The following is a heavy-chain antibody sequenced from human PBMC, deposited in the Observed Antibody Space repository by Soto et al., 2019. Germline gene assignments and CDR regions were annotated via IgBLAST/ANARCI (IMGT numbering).Heavy chain of an antibody. J-gene: IGHJ4*02. CDR1: GYSFTSLD. D-gene: IGHD1-26*01. Sequence: QVQLVQSGAEVREPGASVKVSCKASGYSFTSLDINWVRQTDGQGLEWMGWMEPSTGRTGYAQKFQGRVTMTRDTSINTAYMELTTLTSDDTAFYYSARGFSAGVDYWRQGTLVTVSS. CDR2: MEPSTGRT. V-gene: IGHV1-8*01. CDR3: ARGFSAGVDY.